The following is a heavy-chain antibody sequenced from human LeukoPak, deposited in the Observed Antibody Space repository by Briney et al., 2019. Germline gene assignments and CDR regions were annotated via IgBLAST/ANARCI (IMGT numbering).Heavy chain of an antibody. V-gene: IGHV3-30*04. CDR3: AKAPVTTCSGAYCYPFDY. J-gene: IGHJ4*02. CDR2: ISYDGSDK. Sequence: GGSLRLSCAASGFTFSSYAMHWVRQAPGKGLEWVAFISYDGSDKYYADSVKGRFTISRDNSKNTLYLQMNSLRAGDAAVYYCAKAPVTTCSGAYCYPFDYWSQGTLVTVSS. D-gene: IGHD2-15*01. CDR1: GFTFSSYA.